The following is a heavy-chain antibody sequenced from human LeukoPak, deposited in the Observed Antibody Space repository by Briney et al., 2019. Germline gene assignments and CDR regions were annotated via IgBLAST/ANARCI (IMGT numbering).Heavy chain of an antibody. J-gene: IGHJ5*02. V-gene: IGHV4-59*01. CDR2: IYYSGST. Sequence: SETLSLTCTVSGGSISSYYWSWIRQPPGKGLEWIGYIYYSGSTNYNPSLKSRVTISVDTSKNQLSLKLSSVTAADTAVYYCARGADDSILSWFDPWGQGTLVTVSS. CDR1: GGSISSYY. D-gene: IGHD3-22*01. CDR3: ARGADDSILSWFDP.